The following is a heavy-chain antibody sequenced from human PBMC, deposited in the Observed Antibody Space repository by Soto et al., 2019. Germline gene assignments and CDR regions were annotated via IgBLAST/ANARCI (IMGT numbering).Heavy chain of an antibody. V-gene: IGHV1-18*01. CDR1: GNTFTNHG. CDR3: AGDYDRDGYIDWYFDL. CDR2: IRALNGNT. D-gene: IGHD3-9*01. Sequence: QVQLVQSAAEVKKPGASVKVSCKASGNTFTNHGISWVRQAPGQGLEWMGWIRALNGNTNYAQEFQGRITMTTDTSTTTAYMELRSLKSDDTAVYYCAGDYDRDGYIDWYFDLWGSGTLVTVSS. J-gene: IGHJ2*01.